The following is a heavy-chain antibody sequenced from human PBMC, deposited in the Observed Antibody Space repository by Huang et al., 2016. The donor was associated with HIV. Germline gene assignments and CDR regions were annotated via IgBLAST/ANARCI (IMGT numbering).Heavy chain of an antibody. V-gene: IGHV1-18*01. D-gene: IGHD3-22*01. Sequence: VQLVQSGAEVKKPGASVKVSCKASGYTFTSYGTSWVRQAPGKWLEWMVVISAYHGNTKDSQKLQGRVTMTTDTSTTTAYIELRSLRSDDTAVYYCARDPRYYYDTSGYPPDAFDIWGQGTMVTVSS. CDR3: ARDPRYYYDTSGYPPDAFDI. J-gene: IGHJ3*02. CDR1: GYTFTSYG. CDR2: ISAYHGNT.